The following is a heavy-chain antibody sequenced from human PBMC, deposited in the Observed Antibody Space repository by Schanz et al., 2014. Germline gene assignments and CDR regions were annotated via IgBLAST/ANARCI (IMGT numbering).Heavy chain of an antibody. CDR2: ISYDGSNK. V-gene: IGHV3-30-3*01. Sequence: QVQLAESGGGVVQPGRSLRLSCAAYGFTLSSYAMHWVRQAPGKGLEWVAVISYDGSNKYYADSVKGRFTISRDNSKNTLYLHMNTLRSEDTAVYYCAKDSTHIDIVLVPTAIDYWGQGTLVTVSS. D-gene: IGHD2-2*01. CDR3: AKDSTHIDIVLVPTAIDY. CDR1: GFTLSSYA. J-gene: IGHJ4*02.